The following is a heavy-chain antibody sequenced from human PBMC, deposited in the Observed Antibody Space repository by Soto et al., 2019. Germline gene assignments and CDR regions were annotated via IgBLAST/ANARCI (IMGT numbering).Heavy chain of an antibody. J-gene: IGHJ4*02. Sequence: PGGSLRLSCAASGFTFDDYPMHWVRQAPGKGLEWVSGINWNSGAIAYAESVKGRFTISRDNAKNSLYLQMNSLRTDDTALYYCVKDMEENCQAGYFDYWGQGTLVTVSS. V-gene: IGHV3-9*01. CDR2: INWNSGAI. CDR3: VKDMEENCQAGYFDY. CDR1: GFTFDDYP. D-gene: IGHD1-1*01.